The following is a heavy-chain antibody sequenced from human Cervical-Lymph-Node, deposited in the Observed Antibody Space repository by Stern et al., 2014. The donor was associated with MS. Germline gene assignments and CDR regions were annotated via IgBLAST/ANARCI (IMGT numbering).Heavy chain of an antibody. Sequence: VQLVESGAGVKKPGSSVNVSCKASGGTFSSYDMSWVRPAPGQGLEWMGGISPIFGTASYAQKFQGRVTITADESTSTAYMELSSLRSEDTAVYYCARGEKQWLSLWDFWGQGTLVTVSS. CDR3: ARGEKQWLSLWDF. D-gene: IGHD6-19*01. V-gene: IGHV1-69*01. CDR2: ISPIFGTA. CDR1: GGTFSSYD. J-gene: IGHJ4*02.